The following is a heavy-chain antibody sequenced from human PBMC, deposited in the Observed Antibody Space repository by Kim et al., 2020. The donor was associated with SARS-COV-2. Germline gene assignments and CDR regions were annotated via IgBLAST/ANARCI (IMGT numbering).Heavy chain of an antibody. D-gene: IGHD2-2*01. CDR1: GGSISSSSYY. J-gene: IGHJ6*02. CDR3: ARQGVVVPAAILDYYGMDV. CDR2: IYYSGST. V-gene: IGHV4-39*01. Sequence: SETLSLTCTVSGGSISSSSYYWGWIRQPPGKGLEWIGSIYYSGSTYYNPSLKSRVTISVDTSKNQFSLKLSSVTAADTAVYYCARQGVVVPAAILDYYGMDVWGQGTTVTVSS.